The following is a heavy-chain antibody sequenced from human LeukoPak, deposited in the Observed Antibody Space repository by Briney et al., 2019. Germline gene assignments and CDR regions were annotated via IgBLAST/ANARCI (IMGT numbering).Heavy chain of an antibody. D-gene: IGHD3-16*01. CDR2: TYSGGST. CDR3: ARGDYYFDY. Sequence: GGSLRLSCAASGFTASRTSMNWVRQAPGKGLERVSVTYSGGSTYYADSVKGRFTISRDNSKNTLYLQMNSLIAEDTAVYYCARGDYYFDYWGHGTLVTVSS. V-gene: IGHV3-66*01. J-gene: IGHJ4*01. CDR1: GFTASRTS.